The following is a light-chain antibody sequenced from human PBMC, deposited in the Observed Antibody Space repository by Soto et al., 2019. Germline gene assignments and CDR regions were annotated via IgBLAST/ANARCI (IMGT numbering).Light chain of an antibody. CDR1: SSDVGGYNY. J-gene: IGLJ2*01. V-gene: IGLV2-8*01. CDR2: EVS. Sequence: QSVLTQPPSASGSPGQSVTLSCTGTSSDVGGYNYVSWYQQHPGKAPKLIIYEVSKRPSRVPDRFSGSKSGNTASLTVSGLQAEDEADYYCSSYAGGNNLLFGGGTKVTVL. CDR3: SSYAGGNNLL.